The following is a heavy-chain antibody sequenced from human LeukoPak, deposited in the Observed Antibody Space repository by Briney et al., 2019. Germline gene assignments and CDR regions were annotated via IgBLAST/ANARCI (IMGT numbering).Heavy chain of an antibody. V-gene: IGHV3-7*03. CDR2: IKTDGSHQ. CDR1: GFTFSSYA. J-gene: IGHJ4*02. CDR3: AKDLSWLQSDY. Sequence: GGSLRLSCAASGFTFSSYAMNWFRQAPGKGLEFVATIKTDGSHQHYGDSVNGRFTISRDNAKNSVFLQMNSLRVDDTATYYCAKDLSWLQSDYWGQGTRVTVSS. D-gene: IGHD5-24*01.